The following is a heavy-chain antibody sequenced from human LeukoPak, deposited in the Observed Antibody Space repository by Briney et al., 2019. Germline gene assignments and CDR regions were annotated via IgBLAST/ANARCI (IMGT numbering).Heavy chain of an antibody. Sequence: PGGSLRLSCGPSGSTSSSKNMNWARQPPGKGRDWVASISSSSINRHYGDSVKGRITISRDNAKNSLYLQMNSLRAEDTAVYYCASSSGSYYYYGMDVWGQGTTVTVSS. J-gene: IGHJ6*02. CDR1: GSTSSSKN. CDR2: ISSSSINR. V-gene: IGHV3-21*01. CDR3: ASSSGSYYYYGMDV. D-gene: IGHD1-26*01.